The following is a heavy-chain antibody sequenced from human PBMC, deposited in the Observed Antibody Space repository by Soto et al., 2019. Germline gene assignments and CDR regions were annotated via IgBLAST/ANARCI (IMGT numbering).Heavy chain of an antibody. CDR2: IYYSGST. CDR1: GGSVSSGSYY. J-gene: IGHJ6*02. Sequence: QVQLQASGPGLVKPSETLSLTCTVSGGSVSSGSYYWSWIRQPPGKGLEWIGYIYYSGSTNYNPSLKSRVTISVDTSKNKFSLQLSSVTAADTAVYYCARVSTRDGMDVWGQGTTVTVSS. V-gene: IGHV4-61*01. CDR3: ARVSTRDGMDV.